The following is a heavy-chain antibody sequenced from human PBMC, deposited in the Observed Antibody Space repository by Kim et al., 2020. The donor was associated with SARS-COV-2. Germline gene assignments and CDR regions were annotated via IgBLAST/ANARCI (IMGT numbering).Heavy chain of an antibody. CDR3: AREREWVLFSDPKSSDFDAFDM. CDR2: TIPISDST. CDR1: GGDFSNYA. J-gene: IGHJ3*02. D-gene: IGHD3-3*01. Sequence: SVKVSCKASGGDFSNYAIVWVRQVPGQGLEWIGGTIPISDSTIIAPEFQGRVTIIADGSTGTAYLHLASLRSEDTAIYYCAREREWVLFSDPKSSDFDAFDMWGQGTMVTVSS. V-gene: IGHV1-69*13.